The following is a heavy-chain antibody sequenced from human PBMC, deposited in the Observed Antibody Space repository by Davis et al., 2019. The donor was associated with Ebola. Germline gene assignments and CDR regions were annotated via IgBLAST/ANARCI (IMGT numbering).Heavy chain of an antibody. CDR1: GGSVSSTTYY. Sequence: MPSETLSLTCTVSGGSVSSTTYYWGWIRQPPGKGLEWIGSVYFSGRTYYNPSLNSRVTISVDTSKNQFSLKLSSVTAADTAVYYCARSRWFRGRDAFDIWGQGTMVTVSS. V-gene: IGHV4-39*01. CDR2: VYFSGRT. J-gene: IGHJ3*02. D-gene: IGHD3-10*01. CDR3: ARSRWFRGRDAFDI.